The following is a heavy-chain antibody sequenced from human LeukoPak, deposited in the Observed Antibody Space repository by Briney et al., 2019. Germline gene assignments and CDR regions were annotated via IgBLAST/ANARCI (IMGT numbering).Heavy chain of an antibody. CDR2: ISYDGSDK. Sequence: PGGSLRLSCAASGFTFSSSGMHWVRQAPGKGLEWVAVISYDGSDKYYADSVKGRFTISRDNSKNTLYLQMNSLRAGDTAVYYCAKDRSSNWALDYWGQGTLVTVSS. J-gene: IGHJ4*02. CDR1: GFTFSSSG. V-gene: IGHV3-30*18. D-gene: IGHD1-1*01. CDR3: AKDRSSNWALDY.